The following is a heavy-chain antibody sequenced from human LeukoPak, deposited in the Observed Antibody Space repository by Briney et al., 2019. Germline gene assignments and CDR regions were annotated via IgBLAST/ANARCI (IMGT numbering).Heavy chain of an antibody. CDR1: GYTFTGYY. J-gene: IGHJ4*02. V-gene: IGHV1-2*02. Sequence: ASVKVSCKASGYTFTGYYMHWVRQAPGQGLEWMGWINPNSGGTNYAQKFQGRVTMTRDTSISTAYMELNRLRSDDTAVYYCARVPKGYCSGGSCYDYWGQGTLVTVSS. CDR3: ARVPKGYCSGGSCYDY. D-gene: IGHD2-15*01. CDR2: INPNSGGT.